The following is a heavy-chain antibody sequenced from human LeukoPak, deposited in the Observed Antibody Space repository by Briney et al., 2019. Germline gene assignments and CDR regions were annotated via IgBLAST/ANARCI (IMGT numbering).Heavy chain of an antibody. CDR1: GFPFSSYG. Sequence: GGSLRLSCAASGFPFSSYGMSWVRQAPGKGLEWVSTISSSGGSTYYADSVKGRFTISRDNSKNTLYLQMNSLRAEDTAVYYCAGDFDYWGQGTLVTVSS. CDR3: AGDFDY. V-gene: IGHV3-23*01. CDR2: ISSSGGST. J-gene: IGHJ4*02.